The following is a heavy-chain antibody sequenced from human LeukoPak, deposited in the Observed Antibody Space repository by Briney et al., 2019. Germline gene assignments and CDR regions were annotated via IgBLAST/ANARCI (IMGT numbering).Heavy chain of an antibody. CDR1: GGSFSGYY. Sequence: SETLSLTCAVYGGSFSGYYWSWIRQPSGKGLEWIGEINHSGSTNYNPSLKSRVTISVDTSKNQFSLKLSSVTAADTAVYYCARGGQWLVPWGQGTLVTVSS. CDR2: INHSGST. V-gene: IGHV4-34*01. D-gene: IGHD6-19*01. CDR3: ARGGQWLVP. J-gene: IGHJ4*02.